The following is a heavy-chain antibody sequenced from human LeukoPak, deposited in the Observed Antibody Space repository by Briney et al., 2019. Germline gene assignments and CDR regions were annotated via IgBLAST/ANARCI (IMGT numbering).Heavy chain of an antibody. CDR3: ARDGVRGYSGYDLDY. D-gene: IGHD5-12*01. J-gene: IGHJ4*02. V-gene: IGHV1-46*01. Sequence: ASVKVSCKAFGYTFTGYYMHWVRQAPGQGLEWMGIINPSGGTTSYAQKFQGRVTMTRDMSTSTVYMEVSSLRSEDTAVYYCARDGVRGYSGYDLDYWGQGTLVTVSS. CDR1: GYTFTGYY. CDR2: INPSGGTT.